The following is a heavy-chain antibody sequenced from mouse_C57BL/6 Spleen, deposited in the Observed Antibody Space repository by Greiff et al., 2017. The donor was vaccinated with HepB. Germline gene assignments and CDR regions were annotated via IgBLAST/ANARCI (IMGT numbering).Heavy chain of an antibody. V-gene: IGHV1-15*01. Sequence: VKLVESGAELVRPGASVTLSCKASGYTFTDYEMHWVKQTPVHGLEWIGAIDPETGGTAYNQKFKGKAILTADKSSSTAYMELRSLTSEDSAVYYCTRPDYYGSPWYFDVWGTGTTVTVSS. CDR2: IDPETGGT. CDR3: TRPDYYGSPWYFDV. CDR1: GYTFTDYE. D-gene: IGHD1-1*01. J-gene: IGHJ1*03.